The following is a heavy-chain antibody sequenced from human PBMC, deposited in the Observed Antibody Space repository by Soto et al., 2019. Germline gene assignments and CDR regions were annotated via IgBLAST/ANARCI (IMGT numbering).Heavy chain of an antibody. Sequence: PGESLKISCEGSGYIFSNYWIGWVRQMPGKGLEWMGIIYPADSDTRYSPSFQGQVTISADKATSTAYLQWSSLKASDSAMYYCARQKQQMASYYYYGMDVWGKGTTVTVSS. D-gene: IGHD6-13*01. CDR3: ARQKQQMASYYYYGMDV. V-gene: IGHV5-51*01. CDR2: IYPADSDT. J-gene: IGHJ6*04. CDR1: GYIFSNYW.